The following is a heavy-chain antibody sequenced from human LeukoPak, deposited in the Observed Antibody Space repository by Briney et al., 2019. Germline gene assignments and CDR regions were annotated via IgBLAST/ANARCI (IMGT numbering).Heavy chain of an antibody. V-gene: IGHV3-9*01. J-gene: IGHJ4*02. D-gene: IGHD5-18*01. CDR3: AKELLGYSYGSY. Sequence: GGSLRLSCAASGFTFDDYAMHWVRQAPGKGLEWVSGISWNSGSIGYADSVKGRFTIFRDNSKNTLYLQMNSLRAEDTAVYYCAKELLGYSYGSYWGQGTLVTVSS. CDR2: ISWNSGSI. CDR1: GFTFDDYA.